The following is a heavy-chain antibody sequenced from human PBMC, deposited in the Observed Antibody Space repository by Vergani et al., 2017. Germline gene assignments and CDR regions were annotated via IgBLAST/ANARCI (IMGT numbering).Heavy chain of an antibody. CDR3: ARVDYGDLFGFDY. CDR2: INPSGGST. V-gene: IGHV1-46*03. D-gene: IGHD4-17*01. Sequence: QVQLVQSGAEVKKPGASVKVSCKASGYTFTSYYMHWVRQAPGQGLEWMGIINPSGGSTSYAQKFQGRVTMTRDTSTSTVYMVLSILRSEDTAVYSCARVDYGDLFGFDYWGQGPLVTVSS. J-gene: IGHJ4*02. CDR1: GYTFTSYY.